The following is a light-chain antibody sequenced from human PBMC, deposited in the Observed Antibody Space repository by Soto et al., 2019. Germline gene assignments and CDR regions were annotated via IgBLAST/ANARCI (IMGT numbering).Light chain of an antibody. CDR1: SSDVGGYNY. J-gene: IGLJ1*01. CDR2: DVS. CDR3: SSYTSSSTLLYV. Sequence: QSALTQPASVSGSPGQSITISCTGTSSDVGGYNYVSWYQQHPGKAPKLMIYDVSXXPSXVSXRFXGSKSGNTASLTISGLQAEDEADYYCSSYTSSSTLLYVFGTGTKVTVL. V-gene: IGLV2-14*01.